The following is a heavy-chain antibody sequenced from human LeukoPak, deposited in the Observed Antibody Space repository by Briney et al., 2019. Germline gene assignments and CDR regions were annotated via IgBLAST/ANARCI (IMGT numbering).Heavy chain of an antibody. V-gene: IGHV1-18*01. CDR2: ISAYNGNT. CDR1: GYTFTSYG. CDR3: ARDGAARPRYYYYMDV. J-gene: IGHJ6*03. Sequence: ASVKVSRKASGYTFTSYGISWVRQAPGQGLEWMGWISAYNGNTNYAQKLQGRVTMTTDTSTSTAYMELRSLRSDDTAVYYCARDGAARPRYYYYMDVWGKGTTVTVSS. D-gene: IGHD6-6*01.